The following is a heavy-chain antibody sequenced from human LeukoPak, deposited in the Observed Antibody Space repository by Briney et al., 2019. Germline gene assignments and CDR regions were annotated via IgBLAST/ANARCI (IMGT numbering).Heavy chain of an antibody. CDR1: GGSISSYY. J-gene: IGHJ6*02. CDR2: IYYSGST. V-gene: IGHV4-59*01. D-gene: IGHD6-19*01. Sequence: SETLSLTCTVSGGSISSYYWSWIRQPPGKGLEWIGYIYYSGSTNYNPSLKSRVTISVDTSKNQFSLKLSSVTAADTAVYYCARTNIIAVLENGTGGNYYYYYGMDVWGQGTTVTVSS. CDR3: ARTNIIAVLENGTGGNYYYYYGMDV.